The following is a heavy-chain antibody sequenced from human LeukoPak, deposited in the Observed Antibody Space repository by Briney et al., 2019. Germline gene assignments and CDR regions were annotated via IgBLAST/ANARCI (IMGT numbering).Heavy chain of an antibody. CDR3: AGERGEEYSSGWYKTNYFYN. J-gene: IGHJ4*02. CDR1: GDSISNNDYF. V-gene: IGHV4-39*07. Sequence: SETLSLTCSVSGDSISNNDYFWVWIRQPPGKGLEWIGSIYYSGSAYYNPSLKSRLTISVDTSMNQFSLKLTSVTGADTAVYYCAGERGEEYSSGWYKTNYFYNWGQGIRVTVSS. CDR2: IYYSGSA. D-gene: IGHD6-19*01.